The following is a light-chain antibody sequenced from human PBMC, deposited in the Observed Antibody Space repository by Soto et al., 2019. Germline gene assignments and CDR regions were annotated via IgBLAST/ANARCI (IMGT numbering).Light chain of an antibody. Sequence: EIVLTQSPATLSLSPGERATLSCRASQSVSSYLGWYQQKPGQAPRLLIYDASNRATGIPARFSGSGSGTDFTLTISSLEPADVAVYYCQQRSHWPPYTFGQGTKLEIK. J-gene: IGKJ2*01. CDR3: QQRSHWPPYT. CDR1: QSVSSY. V-gene: IGKV3-11*01. CDR2: DAS.